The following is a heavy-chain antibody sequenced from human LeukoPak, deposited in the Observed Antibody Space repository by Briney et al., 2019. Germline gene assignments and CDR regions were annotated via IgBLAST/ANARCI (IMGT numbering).Heavy chain of an antibody. J-gene: IGHJ6*02. D-gene: IGHD4-11*01. CDR1: GYTLTELS. CDR2: FDPEDGET. V-gene: IGHV1-24*01. CDR3: AAGLRGPTVTGKYYYYGMDV. Sequence: ASVKVSCKVSGYTLTELSMHWVRQAPGKGLEWVGGFDPEDGETIYAQKFQGRVTMTEDTSTDTAYMELSSLRSEDTAVYYCAAGLRGPTVTGKYYYYGMDVWGQGTTVTVS.